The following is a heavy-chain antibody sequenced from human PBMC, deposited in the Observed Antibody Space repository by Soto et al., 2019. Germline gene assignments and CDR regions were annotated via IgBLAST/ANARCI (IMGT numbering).Heavy chain of an antibody. J-gene: IGHJ4*02. V-gene: IGHV3-30*18. Sequence: QVQLVESGGGVVQPGRSLRLSCAASGFTFSSYGMHWVRQAPGKGLEWVAVISYDGSNKYYADSVKGRFTISRDNSKNTLYLQMNSLRAEHTAVYYCAQATYSGPLDYGGQETLVTV. CDR2: ISYDGSNK. CDR3: AQATYSGPLDY. D-gene: IGHD2-15*01. CDR1: GFTFSSYG.